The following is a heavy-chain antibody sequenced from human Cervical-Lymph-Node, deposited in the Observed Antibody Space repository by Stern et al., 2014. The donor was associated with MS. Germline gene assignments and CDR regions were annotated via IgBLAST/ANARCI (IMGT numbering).Heavy chain of an antibody. CDR1: GGSISSSGFY. CDR3: ATTRWDLFTWNWFDP. V-gene: IGHV4-61*02. Sequence: VQLVESGPGLVKHSQTLSLPCTVSGGSISSSGFYWSRIRQPAGKGLEWIGRIHDSGSTYYNPSLQRRVTLSTDTTKTQISLKLTSVTAADTAVYYCATTRWDLFTWNWFDPWGQGTLVTVSS. CDR2: IHDSGST. J-gene: IGHJ5*02. D-gene: IGHD1-26*01.